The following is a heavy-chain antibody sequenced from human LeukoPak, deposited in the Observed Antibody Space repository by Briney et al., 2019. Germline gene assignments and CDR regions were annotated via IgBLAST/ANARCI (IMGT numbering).Heavy chain of an antibody. CDR2: IIPIFGTA. J-gene: IGHJ5*02. CDR3: ARDEALVVPAKGGWFDP. CDR1: GYTFTGYY. V-gene: IGHV1-69*05. Sequence: PGASVKVSCKASGYTFTGYYMHWVRQAPGQGLEWMGGIIPIFGTANYAQKFQGRVTITTDESTSTAYMELSSLRSEDTAVYYCARDEALVVPAKGGWFDPWGQGTLVTVSS. D-gene: IGHD2-2*01.